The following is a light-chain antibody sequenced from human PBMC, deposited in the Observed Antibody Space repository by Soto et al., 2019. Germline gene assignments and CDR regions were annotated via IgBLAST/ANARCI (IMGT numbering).Light chain of an antibody. V-gene: IGKV1-39*01. CDR3: QQSYNTLPWT. Sequence: DIQMTQSPSSLSASVGDRVTITCRASQSIDRYLNWYQQKPGKAPKLLISSASTLQEGVPSRFSGSGSGTDFTLTISSLQPEDFATYYCQQSYNTLPWTFGQGTKVEIK. CDR2: SAS. J-gene: IGKJ1*01. CDR1: QSIDRY.